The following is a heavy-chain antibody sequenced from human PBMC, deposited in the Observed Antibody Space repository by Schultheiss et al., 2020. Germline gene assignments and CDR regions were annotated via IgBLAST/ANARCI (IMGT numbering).Heavy chain of an antibody. D-gene: IGHD5-12*01. V-gene: IGHV4-34*09. CDR1: GGSISDYY. J-gene: IGHJ4*02. CDR3: ARDRAQSNSGWPSYFDY. CDR2: INHSGST. Sequence: SETLSLICTVSGGSISDYYWSWIRQPAGKGLEWIGEINHSGSTNYNPSLKSRVTISVDTSKNQFSLKLSSVTAADTAVYYCARDRAQSNSGWPSYFDYWGQGTLVNVSS.